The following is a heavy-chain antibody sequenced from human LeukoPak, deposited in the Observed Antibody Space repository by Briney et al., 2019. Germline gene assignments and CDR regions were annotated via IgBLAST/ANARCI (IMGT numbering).Heavy chain of an antibody. V-gene: IGHV3-30*18. CDR3: AKEGVQLWSLDY. CDR1: GFTFSSYG. Sequence: GGSLRLSCAASGFTFSSYGMHWVRQAPGKGLEWVAVISYDGSNKYYADSVKGRFTISRDNSKNTLYLRMNSLRAEDTAVYYCAKEGVQLWSLDYWGQGTLVTVSS. CDR2: ISYDGSNK. D-gene: IGHD5-18*01. J-gene: IGHJ4*02.